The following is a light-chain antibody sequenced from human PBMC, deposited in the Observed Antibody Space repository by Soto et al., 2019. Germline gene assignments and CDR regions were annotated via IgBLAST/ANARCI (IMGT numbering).Light chain of an antibody. V-gene: IGLV1-44*01. CDR1: SSNIGSKT. J-gene: IGLJ1*01. CDR3: AAWDVSLNGYV. CDR2: SNN. Sequence: QSVLTQPPSTSGTPGQRVTISCSGSSSNIGSKTVNWYQQLPGTAPKLLIYSNNQRPSGVSDRFSGSKSGTSASLAINGLQSEDEADYYCAAWDVSLNGYVFGTGTKLTVL.